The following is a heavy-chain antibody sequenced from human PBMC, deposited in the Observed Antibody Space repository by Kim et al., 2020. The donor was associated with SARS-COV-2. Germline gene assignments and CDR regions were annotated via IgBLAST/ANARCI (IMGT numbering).Heavy chain of an antibody. D-gene: IGHD3-10*01. J-gene: IGHJ6*02. CDR1: GYSFTSYW. CDR3: ARRTVRGVIARPYYYYGMDV. Sequence: GESLKISCKGSGYSFTSYWISWVRQMPGKGLEWMGRIDPSDSYTNYSPSFQGHFTISADKSISTAYLQWSSLKASDTAMYYCARRTVRGVIARPYYYYGMDVWGQGTTVTVSS. V-gene: IGHV5-10-1*01. CDR2: IDPSDSYT.